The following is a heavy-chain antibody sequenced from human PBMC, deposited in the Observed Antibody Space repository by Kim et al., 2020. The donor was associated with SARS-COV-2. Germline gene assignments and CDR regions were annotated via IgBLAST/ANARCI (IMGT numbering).Heavy chain of an antibody. D-gene: IGHD3-10*01. CDR2: INAGNGNT. Sequence: ASVKVSCKASGYTFTSYAMHWVRQAPGQRLEWMGWINAGNGNTKYSQKFQGRVTITRDTSASTAYMELSSLRSEDTAVYYCARDRPRVGPLNAQGMFDPWGQGTLVTVSS. J-gene: IGHJ5*02. CDR1: GYTFTSYA. V-gene: IGHV1-3*01. CDR3: ARDRPRVGPLNAQGMFDP.